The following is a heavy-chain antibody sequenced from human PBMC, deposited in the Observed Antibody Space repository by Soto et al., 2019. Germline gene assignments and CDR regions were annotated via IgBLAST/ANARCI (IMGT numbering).Heavy chain of an antibody. CDR2: IYHSGST. Sequence: SETLSLTCTVSGGSVRDGSYYWAWLRQPPGKGLEWVGHIYHSGSTIYNPSLKSRVTISIDTSKSQFSLNLNSMTAADTAVYYGAGYNWNYYFDPWGQGTLVTVSS. CDR3: AGYNWNYYFDP. D-gene: IGHD1-7*01. CDR1: GGSVRDGSYY. J-gene: IGHJ5*02. V-gene: IGHV4-61*01.